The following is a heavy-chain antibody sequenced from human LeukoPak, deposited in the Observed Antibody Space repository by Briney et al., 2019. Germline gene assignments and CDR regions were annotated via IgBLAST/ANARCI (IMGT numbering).Heavy chain of an antibody. Sequence: AGGSLRLSCAASGFTHSNYWMTWVRQAPGKGLEWVASIKYDVTEKYYVDSVKGRFTIFRDNAKNTLYLQMNSLRAEDTAVYYCAKSLLWFGELSYFDYWGQGTLVTVSS. V-gene: IGHV3-7*03. J-gene: IGHJ4*02. D-gene: IGHD3-10*01. CDR3: AKSLLWFGELSYFDY. CDR2: IKYDVTEK. CDR1: GFTHSNYW.